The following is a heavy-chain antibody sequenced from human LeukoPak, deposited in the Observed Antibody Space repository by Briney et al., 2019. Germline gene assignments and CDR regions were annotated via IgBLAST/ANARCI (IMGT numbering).Heavy chain of an antibody. J-gene: IGHJ4*02. CDR2: LSGGGGDT. CDR1: GFTFSSYA. Sequence: PGGSLRLSCAASGFTFSSYAMSWVRQALGKGPEWVSSLSGGGGDTYYADSVNGRFTISRDNSKKTLYLQMNSLRAEDTAVYYCAKDRYYDSRRAYDYWGQGTLVTVSS. D-gene: IGHD3-22*01. CDR3: AKDRYYDSRRAYDY. V-gene: IGHV3-23*01.